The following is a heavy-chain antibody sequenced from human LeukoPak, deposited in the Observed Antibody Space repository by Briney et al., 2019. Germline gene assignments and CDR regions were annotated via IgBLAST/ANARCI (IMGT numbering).Heavy chain of an antibody. CDR3: ARVLLGSWDWFDP. Sequence: GASVKVSCKASGGTFSSYAISWVRQAPGQGLEWMGRIIPILGIANYAQKFQGRVTITADKSTSTAYMELSSLRAEDTAVYYCARVLLGSWDWFDPWGQGTLVTVSS. CDR1: GGTFSSYA. J-gene: IGHJ5*02. V-gene: IGHV1-69*04. CDR2: IIPILGIA. D-gene: IGHD3-10*01.